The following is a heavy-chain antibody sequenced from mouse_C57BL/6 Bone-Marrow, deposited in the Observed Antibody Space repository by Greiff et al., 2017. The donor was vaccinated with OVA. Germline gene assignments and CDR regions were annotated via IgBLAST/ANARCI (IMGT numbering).Heavy chain of an antibody. V-gene: IGHV1-50*01. Sequence: VKLQQPGAELVKPGASVKLSCKASGYTFTSYWMQWVKQRPGQGLEWIGEIDPSDSYTNYNQKFKGKATLTVDTSSSTAYMQLSSLTSEDSAVYYCARSLGEGKYYFDYWGQGTTLTVSS. CDR1: GYTFTSYW. D-gene: IGHD4-1*01. CDR2: IDPSDSYT. J-gene: IGHJ2*01. CDR3: ARSLGEGKYYFDY.